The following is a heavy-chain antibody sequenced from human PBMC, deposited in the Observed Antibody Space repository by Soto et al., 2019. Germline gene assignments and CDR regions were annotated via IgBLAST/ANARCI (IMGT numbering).Heavy chain of an antibody. D-gene: IGHD3-10*01. J-gene: IGHJ6*02. V-gene: IGHV4-39*01. CDR3: ARSGPMVRGAPPYMDV. CDR2: IYYSGST. CDR1: GGSISSSSYY. Sequence: SETLSLTCTVSGGSISSSSYYWGWIRQPPGKGLEWIGSIYYSGSTYYNPSLKSRVTISVDTSKNQFSLKLSSVTAADTAVYYCARSGPMVRGAPPYMDVWGQGTTVTVAS.